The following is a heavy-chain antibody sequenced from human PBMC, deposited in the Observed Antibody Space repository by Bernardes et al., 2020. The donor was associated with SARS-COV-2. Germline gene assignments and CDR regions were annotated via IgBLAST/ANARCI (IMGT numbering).Heavy chain of an antibody. V-gene: IGHV3-64D*06. Sequence: GGSLRLSCSASGFSFNTYTLHWVRQAPGKGLEYVSAVTGDGGRTYHADSMKGRFTISRDNSKNTLYLQMNTLRAEDTAIYYCRTFNSWGQGALVIVSS. CDR1: GFSFNTYT. CDR2: VTGDGGRT. CDR3: RTFNS. J-gene: IGHJ4*02.